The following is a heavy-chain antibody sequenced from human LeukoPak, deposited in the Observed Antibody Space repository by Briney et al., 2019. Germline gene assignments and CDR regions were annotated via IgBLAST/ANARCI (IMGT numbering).Heavy chain of an antibody. Sequence: GGSLRLSCAASGFTFSSYSMNWVRQAPGKGLEWVSSISSSSSYIYYADSVKGRFTISRDNAKNSLNLQMNSLRAEDTAVYYCARDLVVVVAAMEVYYYGMDVWGQGTTVTVSS. V-gene: IGHV3-21*01. CDR3: ARDLVVVVAAMEVYYYGMDV. CDR2: ISSSSSYI. CDR1: GFTFSSYS. J-gene: IGHJ6*02. D-gene: IGHD2-15*01.